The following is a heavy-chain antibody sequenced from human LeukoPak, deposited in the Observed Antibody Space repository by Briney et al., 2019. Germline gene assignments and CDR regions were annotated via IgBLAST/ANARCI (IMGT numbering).Heavy chain of an antibody. CDR3: ARGRNSHPYYYYYYMDV. V-gene: IGHV4-4*07. CDR2: IYTSGST. J-gene: IGHJ6*03. D-gene: IGHD4-23*01. CDR1: GGSISSYY. Sequence: SETLSLTCTVSGGSISSYYWSWIRQPAGKGLEWIGRIYTSGSTNYNPSLKSRVTMSVDTSKNQFSLKLSSVTAADTAVYYCARGRNSHPYYYYYYMDVWGKGTTVTVSS.